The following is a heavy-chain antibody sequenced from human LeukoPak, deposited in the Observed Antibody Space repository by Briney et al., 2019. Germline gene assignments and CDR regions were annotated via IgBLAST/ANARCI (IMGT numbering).Heavy chain of an antibody. J-gene: IGHJ3*02. D-gene: IGHD3-10*02. V-gene: IGHV4-59*01. CDR2: IYYSGST. Sequence: SETLSLTCTVSGGSISSYYWSWIRQPPGKGLEWIGYIYYSGSTNYNPSLKSRVTISVDTSKNQFSLKLSSVTAAGTAVYYCASQYYYVYAFDIWGQGTMVTVSS. CDR1: GGSISSYY. CDR3: ASQYYYVYAFDI.